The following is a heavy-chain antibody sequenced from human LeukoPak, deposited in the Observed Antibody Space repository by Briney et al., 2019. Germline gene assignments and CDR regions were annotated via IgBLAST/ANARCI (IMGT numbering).Heavy chain of an antibody. J-gene: IGHJ4*02. V-gene: IGHV3-23*01. CDR1: GFTFSSYA. D-gene: IGHD3-10*01. CDR3: AWLGELLPFDY. CDR2: ISGSGGST. Sequence: GGSLRLSCAASGFTFSSYAMSWVRQAPGKGLEWVSAISGSGGSTYYADSVKGRFTISRDNSKNTLYLQMNSLRAEDTAVYCCAWLGELLPFDYWGQGTLVTVSS.